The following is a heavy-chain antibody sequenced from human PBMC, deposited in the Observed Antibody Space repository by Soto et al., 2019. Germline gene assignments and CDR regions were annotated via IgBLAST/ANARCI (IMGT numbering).Heavy chain of an antibody. D-gene: IGHD6-13*01. V-gene: IGHV4-39*01. J-gene: IGHJ4*02. CDR3: ATLAAAGTMFDY. CDR1: GASISSSRYY. Sequence: SETLSLTCTVSGASISSSRYYWGWIRQPPGQGLEWIGSFYYSGSTYYNPSLKSRVTRSVDTSKNQFSLKLSSVTAADTAVYYCATLAAAGTMFDYWGQGTLFTVSS. CDR2: FYYSGST.